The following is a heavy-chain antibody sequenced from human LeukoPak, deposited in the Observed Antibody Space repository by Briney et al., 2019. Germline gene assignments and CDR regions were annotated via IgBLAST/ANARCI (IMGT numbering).Heavy chain of an antibody. Sequence: GGSLRLSCAASGFTFSSYTMNWVRQAPGKGPEWVSSITSSSSYIYYADSVKGRFTISRDNSKNTLYLQMNSLRAEDTAVYYCARSVPFYSYGYFQDDYWGQGTLVTVSS. CDR2: ITSSSSYI. CDR1: GFTFSSYT. CDR3: ARSVPFYSYGYFQDDY. J-gene: IGHJ4*02. D-gene: IGHD5-18*01. V-gene: IGHV3-21*04.